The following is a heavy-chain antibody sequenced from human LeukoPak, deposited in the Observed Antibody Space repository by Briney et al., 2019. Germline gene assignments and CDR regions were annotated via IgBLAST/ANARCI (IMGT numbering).Heavy chain of an antibody. CDR3: TRDPTRRFDY. Sequence: GGSLRLSCAASGFTFDTYSMDWVRQAPGKGLEWLSYISSSSDVIYYADSVKGRFTISRDNAKNSLYLQMNSLRAEDTAVYYCTRDPTRRFDYWGQGILVTVSS. D-gene: IGHD2-15*01. CDR1: GFTFDTYS. J-gene: IGHJ4*02. CDR2: ISSSSDVI. V-gene: IGHV3-48*01.